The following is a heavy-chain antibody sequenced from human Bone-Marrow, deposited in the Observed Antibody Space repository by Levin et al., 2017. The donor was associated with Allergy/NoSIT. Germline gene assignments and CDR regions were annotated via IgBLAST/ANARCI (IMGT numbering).Heavy chain of an antibody. CDR2: IIPIFGTA. Sequence: ASVKVSCKASGGTFSSYAISWVRQAPGQGLEWMGGIIPIFGTANYAQKFQGRVTITADESTSTAYMELSSLRSEDTAVYYCARGGYCSGGSCYSWWGVFDYWGQGTLVTVSS. CDR1: GGTFSSYA. D-gene: IGHD2-15*01. CDR3: ARGGYCSGGSCYSWWGVFDY. V-gene: IGHV1-69*13. J-gene: IGHJ4*02.